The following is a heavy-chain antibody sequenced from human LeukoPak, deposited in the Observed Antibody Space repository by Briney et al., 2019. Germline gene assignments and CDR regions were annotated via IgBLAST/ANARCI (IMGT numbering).Heavy chain of an antibody. CDR2: ISWNTYSI. D-gene: IGHD6-19*01. CDR3: AKGEGIAVSGTVDY. V-gene: IGHV3-9*03. J-gene: IGHJ4*02. CDR1: GFSFSRYY. Sequence: GGSLRLSCVASGFSFSRYYMHWVRQAPGKGLEWVSGISWNTYSIGYADSVKGRFTISRDNAKKSLYLQMHSVRAEDMALYYCAKGEGIAVSGTVDYWGQGTLVTVSS.